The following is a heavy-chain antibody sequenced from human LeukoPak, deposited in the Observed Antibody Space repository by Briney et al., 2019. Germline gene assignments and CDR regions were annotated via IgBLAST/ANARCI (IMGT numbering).Heavy chain of an antibody. CDR1: GFSRGNYD. CDR2: IGIGGDT. D-gene: IGHD4-17*01. CDR3: ARERVHGDSFGWYFDL. Sequence: GGSLRLSCAVSGFSRGNYDMQWVRQATGKDLEWVSAIGIGGDTSYTDSVRGRFTISRENAKNSLNLQMNILTDGDTAVYFCARERVHGDSFGWYFDLWGRGTLVTVSS. J-gene: IGHJ2*01. V-gene: IGHV3-13*01.